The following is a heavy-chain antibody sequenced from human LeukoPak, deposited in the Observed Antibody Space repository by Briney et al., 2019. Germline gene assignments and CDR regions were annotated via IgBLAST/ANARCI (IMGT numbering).Heavy chain of an antibody. CDR2: ISTSGGTT. CDR3: ARIGFDY. Sequence: PGGSLRLSCAASGFTFSSYEMNWVRQAPGKGLEWVSYISTSGGTTYYADSVRGRFTISRDNAKNSLFLQMNSPRAEDTAVYYCARIGFDYWGQGTLVTVSS. J-gene: IGHJ4*02. V-gene: IGHV3-48*03. CDR1: GFTFSSYE.